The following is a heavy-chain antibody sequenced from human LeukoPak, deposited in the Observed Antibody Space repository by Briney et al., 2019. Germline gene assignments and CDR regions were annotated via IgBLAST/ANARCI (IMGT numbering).Heavy chain of an antibody. J-gene: IGHJ4*02. CDR3: ARDKHSYYYDSSGYYVFDY. CDR2: ISAYNGNT. Sequence: ASVKVSRKASGYTFTSYGISWVRQAPGQGLEWMGWISAYNGNTNYAQKLQGRVTMTTDTSTSTAYMELRSLRSDDTAVYYCARDKHSYYYDSSGYYVFDYWGQGTLVTVSS. D-gene: IGHD3-22*01. CDR1: GYTFTSYG. V-gene: IGHV1-18*01.